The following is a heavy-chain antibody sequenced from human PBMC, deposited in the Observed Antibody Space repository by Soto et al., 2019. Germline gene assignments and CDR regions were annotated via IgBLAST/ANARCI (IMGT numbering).Heavy chain of an antibody. V-gene: IGHV3-23*01. Sequence: EVQLLESGGGLVQPGGSLSLSCAASAFTINNYAMSWVRQAPGKGLEWVSGIGGSGRTTYYADSVKGRFTISRDNSNNTLFLQMNSLRAEDTAVYYCAKSRYSDSSGDFYDYWGQGTLVTVSS. CDR3: AKSRYSDSSGDFYDY. D-gene: IGHD3-22*01. CDR1: AFTINNYA. CDR2: IGGSGRTT. J-gene: IGHJ4*02.